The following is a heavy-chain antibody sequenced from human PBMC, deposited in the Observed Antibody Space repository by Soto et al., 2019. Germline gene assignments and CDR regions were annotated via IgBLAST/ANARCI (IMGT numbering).Heavy chain of an antibody. Sequence: PSETLSLTCTVSGGSISSYYWSWIRQPPGKGLEWIGYIYYSGSTNYNPSLKSRVTISVDTSKNQFSLKLSSVTAADTAVYYCARVMSGPYYYYGMDVWGQGTTVTVSS. CDR2: IYYSGST. CDR3: ARVMSGPYYYYGMDV. D-gene: IGHD2-8*01. J-gene: IGHJ6*02. V-gene: IGHV4-59*01. CDR1: GGSISSYY.